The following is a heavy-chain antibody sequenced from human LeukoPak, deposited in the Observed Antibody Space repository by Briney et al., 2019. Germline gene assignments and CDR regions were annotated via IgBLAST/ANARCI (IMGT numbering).Heavy chain of an antibody. CDR2: VFNTGTT. Sequence: SETLSLTCSVSGGSISSYYWNWIRQPAGKGLEWIGRVFNTGTTNYNPSLKSRFTMSLDTSKSQFSLSLSSVTAADTAIYWCAKSGDCYFGMDIWGQGTTVTGSS. CDR1: GGSISSYY. V-gene: IGHV4-4*07. CDR3: AKSGDCYFGMDI. J-gene: IGHJ6*02. D-gene: IGHD2-15*01.